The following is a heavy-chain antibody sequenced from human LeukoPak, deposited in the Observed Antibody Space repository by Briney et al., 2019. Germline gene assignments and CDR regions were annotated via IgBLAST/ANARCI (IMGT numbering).Heavy chain of an antibody. Sequence: SSQTLSLTCTVSGGSISRGGYFWSWVRQHPGKGLEWIGYISHSGSTYYNPSLTSRVTISLDTSKDRFSLWLSSVTAADTAVYYCARDLWFGKYNWFDPWGQGTLVTVSS. J-gene: IGHJ5*02. D-gene: IGHD3-10*01. CDR2: ISHSGST. V-gene: IGHV4-31*03. CDR3: ARDLWFGKYNWFDP. CDR1: GGSISRGGYF.